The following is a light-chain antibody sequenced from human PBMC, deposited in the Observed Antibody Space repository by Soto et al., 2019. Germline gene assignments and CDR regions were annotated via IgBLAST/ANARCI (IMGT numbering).Light chain of an antibody. CDR1: EGISNY. J-gene: IGKJ1*01. CDR3: QKYNRAPWP. V-gene: IGKV1-27*01. CDR2: AAS. Sequence: DIQMTQSPSSLSASVGDRVTITCRASEGISNYLAWYQQKPGKGPKLLIYAASTLQSGVPSRFSGSGSGTECTLTISSLQPEDVATYYCQKYNRAPWPFGQGTKVEIK.